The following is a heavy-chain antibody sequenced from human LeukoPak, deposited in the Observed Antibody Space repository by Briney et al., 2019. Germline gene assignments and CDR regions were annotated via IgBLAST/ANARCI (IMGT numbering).Heavy chain of an antibody. V-gene: IGHV3-21*01. CDR1: GFTFSSYS. CDR2: ISSSSSYI. CDR3: ARDGRGYSYGYVDYYGMDV. Sequence: GGSLRLSCAASGFTFSSYSMNWVRQAPGKGLEWVSSISSSSSYIYYADSVKGRFTISGDNAKNSLYLQMNSLRAEDTAVYYCARDGRGYSYGYVDYYGMDVWGQGTTVTVSS. J-gene: IGHJ6*02. D-gene: IGHD5-18*01.